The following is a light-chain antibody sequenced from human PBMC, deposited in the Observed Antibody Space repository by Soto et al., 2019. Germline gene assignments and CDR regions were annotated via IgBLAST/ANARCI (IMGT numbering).Light chain of an antibody. Sequence: QSALTQPASVSGSPGQSITISCTGTSSDVGGYNYVSWYQQHPGKAPKLMIYEVSNRPSGVSNRFPGSKSGNTASLTISGLQAEDEADYYCSSYTSSSTLVFGAGTKVNV. J-gene: IGLJ1*01. V-gene: IGLV2-14*01. CDR3: SSYTSSSTLV. CDR1: SSDVGGYNY. CDR2: EVS.